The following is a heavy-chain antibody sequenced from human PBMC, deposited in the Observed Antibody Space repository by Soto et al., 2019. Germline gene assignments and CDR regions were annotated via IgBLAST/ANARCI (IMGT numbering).Heavy chain of an antibody. CDR1: GYTFTSYD. D-gene: IGHD6-13*01. CDR2: MNPNSGNT. V-gene: IGHV1-8*01. J-gene: IGHJ5*02. CDR3: ARERSAAGTGWFDP. Sequence: QVQLVQSGAEVKKPGASVKVTCKASGYTFTSYDINWVRQATGQGLEWMGWMNPNSGNTGYAQKFQGRVTMTRNTSISTAYMELSSLRSEDTAVYYCARERSAAGTGWFDPWGQGTLVTVSS.